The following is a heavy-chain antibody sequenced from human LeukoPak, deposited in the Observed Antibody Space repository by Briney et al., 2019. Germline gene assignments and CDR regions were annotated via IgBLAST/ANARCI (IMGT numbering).Heavy chain of an antibody. J-gene: IGHJ5*02. CDR2: IYPGDSDT. CDR1: GYSFTSYW. CDR3: ARRMVRGVTHNWFDP. D-gene: IGHD3-10*01. V-gene: IGHV5-51*01. Sequence: GESLKISCKGSGYSFTSYWIGWVRQMPGKGPEWMGIIYPGDSDTRYSPSFQGQVTISADKSISTAYLQWSSLKASDTAMYYCARRMVRGVTHNWFDPWGQGTLVTVSS.